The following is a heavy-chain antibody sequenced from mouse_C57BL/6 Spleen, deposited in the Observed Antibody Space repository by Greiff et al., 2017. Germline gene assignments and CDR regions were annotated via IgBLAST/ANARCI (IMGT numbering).Heavy chain of an antibody. J-gene: IGHJ4*01. V-gene: IGHV1-80*01. CDR1: GYAFSSYW. CDR2: IYPGDGDT. Sequence: QVQLQQSGAELVKPGASVKISCKASGYAFSSYWMNWVKQRPGKGLEWIGQIYPGDGDTNYNGKFKGKATLTADKSSSTAYMQLSSLTSEDSAVYFCARPHTPSYYAMDYWGQGTSVTVSS. CDR3: ARPHTPSYYAMDY.